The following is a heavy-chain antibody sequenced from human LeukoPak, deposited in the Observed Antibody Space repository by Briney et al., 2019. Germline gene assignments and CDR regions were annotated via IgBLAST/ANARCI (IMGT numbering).Heavy chain of an antibody. Sequence: KPSETLSLTCTVSGVSISSYYWSWIRQPPGKGLEWIGYIYFIGSTNYNPSLNSRVTISVDTSKNEFSLKLSSVTAADTAVYYCARTVLSAGSISFDMWGQGRMVTVSS. J-gene: IGHJ3*02. CDR2: IYFIGST. D-gene: IGHD2-2*01. CDR1: GVSISSYY. V-gene: IGHV4-59*01. CDR3: ARTVLSAGSISFDM.